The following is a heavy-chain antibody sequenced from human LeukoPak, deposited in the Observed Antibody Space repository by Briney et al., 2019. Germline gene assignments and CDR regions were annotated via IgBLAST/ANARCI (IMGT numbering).Heavy chain of an antibody. CDR2: ISGSGGST. J-gene: IGHJ4*02. D-gene: IGHD2-21*02. V-gene: IGHV3-23*01. CDR1: GFTFCSYA. Sequence: GGSLRLFCAASGFTFCSYAMSWVREAPGKGLEWVSAISGSGGSTYYADSVKGRFTISGDNSKNTLYLQMNSLRAEDTAVYYCAKEGTIVVVTATDYWGQGTLVTVSS. CDR3: AKEGTIVVVTATDY.